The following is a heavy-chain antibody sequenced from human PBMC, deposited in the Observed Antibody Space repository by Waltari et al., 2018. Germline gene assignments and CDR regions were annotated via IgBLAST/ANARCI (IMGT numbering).Heavy chain of an antibody. J-gene: IGHJ4*02. CDR1: GFTFSSYS. CDR2: ISKTITTI. D-gene: IGHD3-10*01. V-gene: IGHV3-48*02. Sequence: EVQLLASGGGLVQPGGSLRLSCAASGFTFSSYSITWVRQAPGKGLECVSYISKTITTIHYADSVKGRFTISRDNAKNSVYLQMNSPRDEDTAMYYCTRGFASGIHYYWGQGTLVTVSS. CDR3: TRGFASGIHYY.